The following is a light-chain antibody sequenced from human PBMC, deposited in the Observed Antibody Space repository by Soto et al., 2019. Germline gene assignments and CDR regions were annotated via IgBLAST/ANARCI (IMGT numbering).Light chain of an antibody. V-gene: IGKV1-39*01. CDR1: QYIGRY. CDR3: QQSSSGPPFT. J-gene: IGKJ3*01. CDR2: AAS. Sequence: DIQMTQSPSSLSASVGDRVTITCRAGQYIGRYLNWYQQKPGKAPKLLIYAASSLHSGVPSRFSGSGSGTDFTLTISSLQPEDFATYYCQQSSSGPPFTFGPGTKVDIK.